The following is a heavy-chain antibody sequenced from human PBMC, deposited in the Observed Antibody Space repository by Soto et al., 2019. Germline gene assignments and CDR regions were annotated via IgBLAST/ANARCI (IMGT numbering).Heavy chain of an antibody. CDR1: GFSLTTNGLG. D-gene: IGHD6-25*01. CDR3: AHRTSLYDSSGLAFDV. Sequence: QITLKESGPTLVKPTQTLTLTCTFSGFSLTTNGLGVGWIRQPPGKALEWLALIYWDDDKRYSPSLKNRRTFTKDSSENQVVLTLTNMKPVDTATYYCAHRTSLYDSSGLAFDVWGQGTPVTVS. CDR2: IYWDDDK. J-gene: IGHJ6*02. V-gene: IGHV2-5*02.